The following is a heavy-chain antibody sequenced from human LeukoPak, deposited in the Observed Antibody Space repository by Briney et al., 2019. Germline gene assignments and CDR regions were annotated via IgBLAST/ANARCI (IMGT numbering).Heavy chain of an antibody. CDR2: INPSGGST. Sequence: ASVKVSCKASGYTFTSYYMHWVRQAPGQGLEWMGIINPSGGSTSYAQRFQGRVTMTRDTSTSTVYMELSSLRSEDTAVYYCARERVPESVIAVAGHDAFDIWGQGTMVTVSS. D-gene: IGHD6-19*01. CDR1: GYTFTSYY. CDR3: ARERVPESVIAVAGHDAFDI. J-gene: IGHJ3*02. V-gene: IGHV1-46*01.